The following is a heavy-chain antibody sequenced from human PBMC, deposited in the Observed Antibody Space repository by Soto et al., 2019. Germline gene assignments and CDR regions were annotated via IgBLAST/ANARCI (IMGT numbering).Heavy chain of an antibody. CDR1: GFTFSSYS. CDR3: ARDSYSGSYWPFFDY. CDR2: ISSGSTI. Sequence: PGGSLRLSCAASGFTFSSYSMNWVRQAPGKGLEWISYISSGSTIYYADSVKGRFTISRDNAKNSLYLQMNSLRDEDTAVYYCARDSYSGSYWPFFDYWGQGTLVTVSS. D-gene: IGHD1-26*01. V-gene: IGHV3-48*02. J-gene: IGHJ4*02.